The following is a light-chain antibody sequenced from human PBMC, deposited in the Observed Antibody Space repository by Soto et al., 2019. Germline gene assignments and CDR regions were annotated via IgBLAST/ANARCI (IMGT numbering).Light chain of an antibody. CDR1: QSVGRS. CDR2: GTS. Sequence: SPNPLSASLRERDTLPCRASQSVGRSLAWYQQKPGQAPRLLIYGTSARATGIPATFSGSGSGTEFTLTINSLQAEDCAVYYCQQYYNWPRTVGQGTRLEIK. CDR3: QQYYNWPRT. V-gene: IGKV3-15*01. J-gene: IGKJ5*01.